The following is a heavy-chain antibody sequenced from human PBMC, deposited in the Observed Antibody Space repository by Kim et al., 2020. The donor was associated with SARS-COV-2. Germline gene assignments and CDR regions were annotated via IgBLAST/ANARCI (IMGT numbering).Heavy chain of an antibody. CDR3: ERNYYDISGYYRGADY. D-gene: IGHD3-22*01. V-gene: IGHV5-51*01. CDR1: GYSFTSYW. CDR2: IYPGYSDT. J-gene: IGHJ4*02. Sequence: GESLKISCKGSGYSFTSYWIGWVRQMPGKGLEWMGIIYPGYSDTRYSPSFQGQVTISADKSISTAYLQGSSLKASDTAMYYCERNYYDISGYYRGADYWGQGTLVTVSS.